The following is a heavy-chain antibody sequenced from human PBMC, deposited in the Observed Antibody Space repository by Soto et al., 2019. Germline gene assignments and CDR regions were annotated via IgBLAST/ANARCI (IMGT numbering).Heavy chain of an antibody. D-gene: IGHD6-19*01. Sequence: DVQLLESGGGLVQPGGSLRLSCAASGLTFSSYAINWVRQAPGKGLEWVSGISGSGGSIYYADSVEGRFTISRDNSRNTGYLQMNSLRVEDTALYYCAKEFSSGWYYFDYWGQGTLVTVSS. CDR2: ISGSGGSI. CDR1: GLTFSSYA. J-gene: IGHJ4*02. CDR3: AKEFSSGWYYFDY. V-gene: IGHV3-23*01.